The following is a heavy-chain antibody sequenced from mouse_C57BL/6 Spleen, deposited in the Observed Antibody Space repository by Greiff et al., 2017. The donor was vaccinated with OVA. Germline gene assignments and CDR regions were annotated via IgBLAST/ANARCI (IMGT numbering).Heavy chain of an antibody. Sequence: EVKLMESGGGLVKPGGSLKLSCAASGFTFSDYGMHWVRQAPEKGLEWVAYISSGSSTIYYADTVKGRFTISRDNAKNTLFLQMTSLRSEDTAMYYCARTLSGSRRGFAYWGQGTLVTVSA. CDR2: ISSGSSTI. D-gene: IGHD1-1*01. CDR1: GFTFSDYG. J-gene: IGHJ3*01. V-gene: IGHV5-17*01. CDR3: ARTLSGSRRGFAY.